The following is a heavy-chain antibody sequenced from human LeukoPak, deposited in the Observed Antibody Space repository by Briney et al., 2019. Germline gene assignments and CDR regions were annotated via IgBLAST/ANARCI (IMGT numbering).Heavy chain of an antibody. CDR2: ISSNGGST. Sequence: GGSLRLSCAASGFTFSHYAMHWVRQAPGKGLEYVSAISSNGGSTYYANSVKGRFTISRDNSKNTLYLQMGSLRAEDMGVYYCARDSITVSVGAFDIWGQGTMGIVSS. CDR1: GFTFSHYA. CDR3: ARDSITVSVGAFDI. V-gene: IGHV3-64*01. J-gene: IGHJ3*02. D-gene: IGHD2-2*01.